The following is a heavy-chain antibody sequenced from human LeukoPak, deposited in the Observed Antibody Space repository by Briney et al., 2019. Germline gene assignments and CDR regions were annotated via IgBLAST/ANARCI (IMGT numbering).Heavy chain of an antibody. V-gene: IGHV3-7*01. CDR1: GFTFSSYW. J-gene: IGHJ3*02. D-gene: IGHD2-2*01. CDR3: ARKRIYCSSTSCYRGAFDI. Sequence: GGSLRLSCAASGFTFSSYWMSWVRQAPGKGLEWVANIKQDGSEKYYVDSVKGRFTISRDNAKNSLYLQMNSLRAEDTAVYYCARKRIYCSSTSCYRGAFDIWGQGTMVTVSS. CDR2: IKQDGSEK.